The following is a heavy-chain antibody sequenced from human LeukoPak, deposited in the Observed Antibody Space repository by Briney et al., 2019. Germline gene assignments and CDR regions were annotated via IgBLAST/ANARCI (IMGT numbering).Heavy chain of an antibody. CDR2: TFYRSKWNN. J-gene: IGHJ3*02. V-gene: IGHV6-1*01. CDR3: ANLRTGTSDVFDI. CDR1: GDTVSSKRAA. D-gene: IGHD2-8*02. Sequence: SQTLSLTCAISGDTVSSKRAAWNWIRQSPLRGLEWLGRTFYRSKWNNDYAVSVKGRITIKPGTSKNQLSLQLNSVTPEDTAVYYCANLRTGTSDVFDIWGQGTMVTVSS.